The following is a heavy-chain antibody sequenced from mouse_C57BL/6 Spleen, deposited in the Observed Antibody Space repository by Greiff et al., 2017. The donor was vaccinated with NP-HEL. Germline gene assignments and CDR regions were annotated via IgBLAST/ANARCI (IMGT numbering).Heavy chain of an antibody. CDR2: ISSGSSTT. CDR3: ARGYYEGLFDY. V-gene: IGHV5-17*01. J-gene: IGHJ2*01. Sequence: EVKVVESGGGLVKPGASLKLSCAASGFTFSGYGMHWVRQAPEKGLEWVAYISSGSSTTYYADTVKGRSTFSRDNAKSTPFLQLTSLRSEDTAVFYGARGYYEGLFDYRGQGTTLTVSS. D-gene: IGHD2-4*01. CDR1: GFTFSGYG.